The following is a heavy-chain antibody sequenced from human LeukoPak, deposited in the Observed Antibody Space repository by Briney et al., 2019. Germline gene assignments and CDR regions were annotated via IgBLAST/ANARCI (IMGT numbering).Heavy chain of an antibody. CDR2: IYSGGST. V-gene: IGHV3-53*01. Sequence: PGGSLRLSCAASGFTVSTNYMSWVRQAPGKGLEWVSVIYSGGSTYYADSVKGRFTTSRDNSKNTLYLQMNSLRAEDTAVYYCARARSSVPGYFDLWGRGTLVTVSS. J-gene: IGHJ2*01. CDR1: GFTVSTNY. D-gene: IGHD6-6*01. CDR3: ARARSSVPGYFDL.